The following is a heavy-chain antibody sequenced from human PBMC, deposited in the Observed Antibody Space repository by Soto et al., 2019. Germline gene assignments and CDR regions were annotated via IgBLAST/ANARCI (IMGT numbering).Heavy chain of an antibody. CDR3: ARTISRNYFDR. V-gene: IGHV2-5*02. Sequence: SGPTLVNPTQTLTLACTFSCFSLSTFGVGVVRIRQPPGESLEWLALIYWDDDKRYSRSLKVRLSITKDTSKNLVVLTLTNMDPGDTATYYCARTISRNYFDRWGQGTLVTVSS. CDR2: IYWDDDK. D-gene: IGHD3-9*01. CDR1: CFSLSTFGVG. J-gene: IGHJ4*02.